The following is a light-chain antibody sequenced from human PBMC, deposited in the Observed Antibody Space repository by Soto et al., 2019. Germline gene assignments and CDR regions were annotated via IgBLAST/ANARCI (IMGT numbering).Light chain of an antibody. Sequence: EIVMTQSPATLSVSPGERATLSCRASQTINNNLAWYQQKPGQAPRLLISGASTRATGVPARFSGSGSGTEFTLTVSSLQSEDFAVYYCQQYNTWPPYTFGQGTKLQIK. CDR3: QQYNTWPPYT. CDR1: QTINNN. J-gene: IGKJ2*01. V-gene: IGKV3-15*01. CDR2: GAS.